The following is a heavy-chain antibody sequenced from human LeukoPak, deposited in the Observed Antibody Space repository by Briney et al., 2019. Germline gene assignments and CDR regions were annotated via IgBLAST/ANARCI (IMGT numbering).Heavy chain of an antibody. CDR3: ARDRGYCSTGCSDPLYYYYGMDV. D-gene: IGHD2-2*01. J-gene: IGHJ6*04. V-gene: IGHV3-48*03. CDR2: ISSSGSTI. CDR1: GFTFSSYE. Sequence: PGGSLSLSCAASGFTFSSYEMNWVRQAPGKGLEWVSYISSSGSTIYYADSVKGRFTISRDNAKNSLYLQMNSLRAEDTAVYYCARDRGYCSTGCSDPLYYYYGMDVWGKGTTVTVSS.